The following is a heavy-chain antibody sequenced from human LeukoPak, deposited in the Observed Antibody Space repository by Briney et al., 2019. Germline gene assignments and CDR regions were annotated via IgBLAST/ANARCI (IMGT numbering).Heavy chain of an antibody. CDR1: GGSISSYY. J-gene: IGHJ4*02. V-gene: IGHV4-34*01. CDR3: AREPYSSGWEFDY. D-gene: IGHD6-19*01. Sequence: SETLSLTCTVSGGSISSYYWSWIRQPPGKGLEWIGEINHSGSTNYNPSLKSRVTISVDTSKNQFSLKLSSVTAADTAVYYCAREPYSSGWEFDYWGQGTLVTVSS. CDR2: INHSGST.